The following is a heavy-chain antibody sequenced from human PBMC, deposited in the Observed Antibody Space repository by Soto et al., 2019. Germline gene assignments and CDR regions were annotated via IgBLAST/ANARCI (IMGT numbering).Heavy chain of an antibody. CDR1: GFTFSSYA. V-gene: IGHV3-23*01. Sequence: EVQLLESGGGLVQPGGSLRLSCAASGFTFSSYAMSWVRQAPGKGLEWVSAISGSGGSTYYADSVKARFTISRDNSKNTLYLQMNSLRAEDTAVYYCAKQNGYGGNSELEYWGQGTLVTVSS. J-gene: IGHJ4*02. CDR3: AKQNGYGGNSELEY. CDR2: ISGSGGST. D-gene: IGHD2-21*02.